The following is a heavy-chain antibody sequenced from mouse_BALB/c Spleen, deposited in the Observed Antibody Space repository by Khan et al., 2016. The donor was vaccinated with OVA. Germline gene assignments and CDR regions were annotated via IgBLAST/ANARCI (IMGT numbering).Heavy chain of an antibody. D-gene: IGHD3-3*01. J-gene: IGHJ3*01. CDR2: IDPFNGGT. Sequence: VQLKQSGPELMKPGASVNISCKASGYSFTSYYIHWVKQSHGKSLEWIGYIDPFNGGTDYNQKFKGKATLTVDKSSTTAYMHLSSLTSEDSAVYYCARGTFDYWGQGTLVTVSA. V-gene: IGHV1S135*01. CDR1: GYSFTSYY. CDR3: ARGTFDY.